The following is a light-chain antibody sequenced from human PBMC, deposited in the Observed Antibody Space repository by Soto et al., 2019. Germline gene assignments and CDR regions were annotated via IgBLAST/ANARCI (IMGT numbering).Light chain of an antibody. CDR2: GAS. CDR1: QSVSSSY. CDR3: QQYGSSCLT. V-gene: IGKV3-20*01. J-gene: IGKJ4*01. Sequence: EIVLTQSPGTLSLSPGERATLSCRASQSVSSSYLAWYQQKPGQAPRLLIYGASSRATGIPDRLSGSGSGTDFTLTISRLEPEDFAVYYCQQYGSSCLTFGGGTKVEIK.